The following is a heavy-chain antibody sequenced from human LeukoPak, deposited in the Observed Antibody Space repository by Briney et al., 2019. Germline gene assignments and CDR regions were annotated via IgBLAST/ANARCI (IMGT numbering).Heavy chain of an antibody. V-gene: IGHV3-49*03. J-gene: IGHJ4*02. CDR2: IRGKAYGGTT. D-gene: IGHD1-26*01. Sequence: GGSLRLSCTASGFTFGDYAMSWFRQAPGKGLEWVGFIRGKAYGGTTEYAASVKGRFTISRDDSKSIAYLQMNSLKTEDTAVYYCALLSIVGATTAIDYWGQGTLVTVSS. CDR3: ALLSIVGATTAIDY. CDR1: GFTFGDYA.